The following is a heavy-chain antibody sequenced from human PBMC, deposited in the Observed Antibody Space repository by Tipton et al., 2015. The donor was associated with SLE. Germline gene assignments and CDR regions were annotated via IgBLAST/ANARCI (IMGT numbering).Heavy chain of an antibody. J-gene: IGHJ3*02. Sequence: GLVKPSETLSLTCTVSGGSISSHYWTWIRQPPGKGLEWIGTIYYSGSTYSNPSLKSRVTISVDTSKNQLSLKLNSVTAADTAVYYCTRREGGAFDIWGQGTMVTVSS. CDR2: IYYSGST. V-gene: IGHV4-59*11. CDR1: GGSISSHY. CDR3: TRREGGAFDI.